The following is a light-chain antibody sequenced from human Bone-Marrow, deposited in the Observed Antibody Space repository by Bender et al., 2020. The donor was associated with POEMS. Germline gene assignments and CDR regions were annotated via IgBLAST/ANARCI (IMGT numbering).Light chain of an antibody. CDR3: QSYDSSLSSWV. J-gene: IGLJ3*02. Sequence: QSVLTQPPSVSGAPGQTVPISCTGNNSNIGAGYDVHWYQHLPGTAPRLLIYGNNNRPSGVPDRFSGSRSGTSASLAIAGLQAEDEADYYCQSYDSSLSSWVFGGGTKLTVL. CDR2: GNN. CDR1: NSNIGAGYD. V-gene: IGLV1-40*01.